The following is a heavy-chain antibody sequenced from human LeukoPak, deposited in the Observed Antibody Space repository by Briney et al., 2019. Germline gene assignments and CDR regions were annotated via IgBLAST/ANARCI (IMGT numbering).Heavy chain of an antibody. D-gene: IGHD2-2*01. Sequence: PSETLSLTCTVSGGSISSYYWSWIRQPPGKGLEWLGGIYYSGSTNYNPSLKSRVTISVDTSKNQFSLKLSSVTAADTAVYYCARENSWGVVPAATFDPWGQGTLVTVSS. CDR3: ARENSWGVVPAATFDP. CDR1: GGSISSYY. V-gene: IGHV4-59*01. CDR2: IYYSGST. J-gene: IGHJ5*02.